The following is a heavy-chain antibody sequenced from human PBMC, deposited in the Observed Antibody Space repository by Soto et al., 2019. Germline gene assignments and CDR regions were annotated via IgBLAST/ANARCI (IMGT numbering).Heavy chain of an antibody. J-gene: IGHJ5*02. D-gene: IGHD2-2*01. V-gene: IGHV3-23*01. CDR3: ARDLGYCSSTTCYGVFDP. Sequence: GGSLRLSCSASGFTFMNFAFTWVRQAPGKGLEWVSSVSAGGGNTYYADSVKGRFTISTDNSKEMLFLQMNNLRVEDTAVYYCARDLGYCSSTTCYGVFDPWGQGTLVTVSS. CDR2: VSAGGGNT. CDR1: GFTFMNFA.